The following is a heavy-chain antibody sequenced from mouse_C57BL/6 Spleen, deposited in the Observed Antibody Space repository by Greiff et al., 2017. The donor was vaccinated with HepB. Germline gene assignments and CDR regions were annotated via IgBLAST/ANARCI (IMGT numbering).Heavy chain of an antibody. D-gene: IGHD1-1*01. CDR2: INPYNGGT. V-gene: IGHV1-19*01. Sequence: EVKLQESGPVLVKPGASVKMSCKASGYTFTDYYMNWVKQSHGKSLEWIGVINPYNGGTSYNQKFKGKATLTVDKSSSTAYMELNSLTSEDSAVYYCARNNYYYGSSSFAYWGQGTLVTVAA. J-gene: IGHJ3*01. CDR3: ARNNYYYGSSSFAY. CDR1: GYTFTDYY.